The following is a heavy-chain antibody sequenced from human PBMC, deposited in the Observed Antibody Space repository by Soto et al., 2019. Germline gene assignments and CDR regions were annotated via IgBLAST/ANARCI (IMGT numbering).Heavy chain of an antibody. J-gene: IGHJ6*02. CDR2: IDPTDSYT. D-gene: IGHD6-6*01. V-gene: IGHV5-10-1*01. CDR3: ARPHFASSTAYGLDV. CDR1: GYSFTNYC. Sequence: PXESLKISCKGCGYSFTNYCLNWVRQMPGRGLEWMGRIDPTDSYTNYSPSLQGHVSISVDKSISTAYLQWSSLKASDTAMYYCARPHFASSTAYGLDVWGQGPTVTVSS.